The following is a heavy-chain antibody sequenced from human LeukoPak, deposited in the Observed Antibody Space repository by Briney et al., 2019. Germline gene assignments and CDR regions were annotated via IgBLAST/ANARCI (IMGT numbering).Heavy chain of an antibody. J-gene: IGHJ4*02. CDR3: AAVVVVASTTRLPFDY. D-gene: IGHD2-15*01. CDR2: IIPIFGTA. Sequence: ASVKVSCKASGGTVSSYAISWVRQAPGQGLEWMGRIIPIFGTANYAQKFQGRVTITADKSTSTAYMELSSLRSEDTAVYYCAAVVVVASTTRLPFDYWGQGTLVTVSS. CDR1: GGTVSSYA. V-gene: IGHV1-69*06.